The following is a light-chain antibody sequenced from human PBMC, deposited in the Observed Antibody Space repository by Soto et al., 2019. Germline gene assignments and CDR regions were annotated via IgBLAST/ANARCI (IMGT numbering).Light chain of an antibody. V-gene: IGLV1-40*01. CDR2: GNT. CDR1: SSNIGAGSD. Sequence: QSVLTQPPSISGAPGQRVTISCTGSSSNIGAGSDVHWYHQLPGTAPKLLIYGNTNRPSDVPDRFSGSKSGTSASLAIAGLQTEDEGDYYCQTYDSSLSGLLFGGGTKVTVL. CDR3: QTYDSSLSGLL. J-gene: IGLJ2*01.